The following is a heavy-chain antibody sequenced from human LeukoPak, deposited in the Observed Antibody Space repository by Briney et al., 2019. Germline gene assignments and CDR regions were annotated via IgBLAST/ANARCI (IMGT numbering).Heavy chain of an antibody. J-gene: IGHJ4*02. CDR2: MNPNSGNT. CDR3: ARGRHGAARYYFDY. V-gene: IGHV1-8*03. CDR1: GYTFTSYD. D-gene: IGHD6-6*01. Sequence: ASVKVSCKASGYTFTSYDINWVRQATGQGLEWMGWMNPNSGNTGYAQKFQGRVTITRNTSISTAYMELSSLRSEDTAVYYCARGRHGAARYYFDYWGQGTLVTVSS.